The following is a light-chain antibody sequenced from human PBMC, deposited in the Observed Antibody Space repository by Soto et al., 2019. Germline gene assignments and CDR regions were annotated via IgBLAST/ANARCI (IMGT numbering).Light chain of an antibody. V-gene: IGLV2-14*01. J-gene: IGLJ1*01. CDR1: NSDVGAYNF. CDR2: EVN. Sequence: QSVLTQPASVSASPGQSIAISCTGNNSDVGAYNFVSWYQQYPGKAPKLIIHEVNNRPSGVSDRFSGSKSGNTASLTISGLQADDEADYYCSSFTTYNTRVFGTGTKVTVL. CDR3: SSFTTYNTRV.